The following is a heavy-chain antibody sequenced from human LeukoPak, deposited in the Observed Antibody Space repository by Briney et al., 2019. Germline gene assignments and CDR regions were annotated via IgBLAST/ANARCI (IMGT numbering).Heavy chain of an antibody. CDR2: IWYDGSNK. CDR1: GFTFSSYG. J-gene: IGHJ4*02. D-gene: IGHD6-19*01. CDR3: ARGDSSGWWGYFDY. V-gene: IGHV3-33*01. Sequence: PGGSLRLSCAASGFTFSSYGMHWVRQAPGKELEWVAVIWYDGSNKYYADSVKGRFTISRDNSKNTLYLQMNSLRAEDTAVYYCARGDSSGWWGYFDYWGQGTLVTVSS.